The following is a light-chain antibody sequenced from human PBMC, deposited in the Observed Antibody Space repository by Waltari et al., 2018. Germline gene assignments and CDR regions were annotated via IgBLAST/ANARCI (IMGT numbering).Light chain of an antibody. CDR1: QWVTSSY. V-gene: IGKV3-20*01. CDR3: QQYGRSLVT. J-gene: IGKJ4*01. Sequence: EIVLTQSPDTLSLSPGERATLSCSPSQWVTSSYLPWYQQKPGQAPRLLIYAASARATGIPDRFSGSGSGTDFTLIIRRLEPEDFAVYFCQQYGRSLVTFGGGTEVEIK. CDR2: AAS.